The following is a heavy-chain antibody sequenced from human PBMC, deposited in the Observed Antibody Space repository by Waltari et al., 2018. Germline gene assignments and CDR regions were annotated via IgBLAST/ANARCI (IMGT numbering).Heavy chain of an antibody. CDR2: IFPMFGTA. Sequence: QVQLVQSGAEVKKPGSSVTVSSKAPGDTFLNYSITWVRQAPGQGLEWMGGIFPMFGTANYAQKFQGRVTITADESTSTAYMELSSLRSEDTAVYYCARGEAAAGLNWFDPWGQGTLVTVSS. CDR1: GDTFLNYS. CDR3: ARGEAAAGLNWFDP. J-gene: IGHJ5*02. D-gene: IGHD6-13*01. V-gene: IGHV1-69*01.